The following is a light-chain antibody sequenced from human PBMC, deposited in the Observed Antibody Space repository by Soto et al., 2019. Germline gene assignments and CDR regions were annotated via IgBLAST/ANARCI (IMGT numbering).Light chain of an antibody. Sequence: EIVMTQSPATLSVSPGERATLSYRASQSVSSNLAWYQQKPGQAPRLLIYGASTRATGIPARFSGSGSGTEFTLTISSLQSEDFAVYYCQQYNNWPRTFGKGTKLEIK. CDR2: GAS. CDR1: QSVSSN. CDR3: QQYNNWPRT. J-gene: IGKJ2*02. V-gene: IGKV3-15*01.